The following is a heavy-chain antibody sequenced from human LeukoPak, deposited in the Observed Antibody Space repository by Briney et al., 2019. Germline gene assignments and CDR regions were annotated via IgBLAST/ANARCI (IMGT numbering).Heavy chain of an antibody. V-gene: IGHV1-18*01. CDR3: ARDHGDFVGVRVGFDS. CDR1: GYTFTNYG. J-gene: IGHJ5*01. Sequence: ASVKVSCKASGYTFTNYGISWVRHAPGQGLEWVARISGYNGNADYAQKLKDRFTVTADTSAAYLEMRDLTSDDTAVYYCARDHGDFVGVRVGFDSWGQGTLVTVSS. CDR2: ISGYNGNA. D-gene: IGHD4-17*01.